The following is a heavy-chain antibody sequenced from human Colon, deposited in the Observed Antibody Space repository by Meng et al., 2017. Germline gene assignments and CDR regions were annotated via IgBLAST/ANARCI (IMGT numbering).Heavy chain of an antibody. Sequence: EGLLVGSGGGLIPPGRSLSLCRAACGFTFSSYWMHWVRQVPGKGLVWVSRINSDGSSTSYADSVKGRFTFSRDNAKDTLYLQMNSLRAEDTAVYYCARGCRTGSYSLCYWGQGTLVTVSS. J-gene: IGHJ4*02. V-gene: IGHV3-74*01. CDR2: INSDGSST. CDR3: ARGCRTGSYSLCY. D-gene: IGHD1-26*01. CDR1: GFTFSSYW.